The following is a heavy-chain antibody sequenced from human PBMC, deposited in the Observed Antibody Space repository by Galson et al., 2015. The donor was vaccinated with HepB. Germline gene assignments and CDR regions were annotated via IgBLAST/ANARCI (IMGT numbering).Heavy chain of an antibody. J-gene: IGHJ6*02. Sequence: SLRLSCAASGFTFSSYGMHWVRQAPGKGLEWVAVISYDGSNKYYADSVKGRFTISRDNSKNTLYLQMNSLRAEDTAVYYCAKEGGSGSHHYYGMDVWGQGTTVTVSS. CDR2: ISYDGSNK. V-gene: IGHV3-30*18. D-gene: IGHD3-10*01. CDR1: GFTFSSYG. CDR3: AKEGGSGSHHYYGMDV.